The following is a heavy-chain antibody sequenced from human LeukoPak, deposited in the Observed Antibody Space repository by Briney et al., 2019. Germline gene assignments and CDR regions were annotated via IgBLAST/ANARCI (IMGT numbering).Heavy chain of an antibody. Sequence: ASVKVSCKASGYTFTSYCMHWVRQAPGQGLEWMGIINPSGGTTSYAQKFQGRVTMTRDTSTSTVYMELSSLRSEDTAVYYCARDRGYGSGNYDAFDIWGQGTMVTVSS. CDR2: INPSGGTT. D-gene: IGHD3-10*01. J-gene: IGHJ3*02. V-gene: IGHV1-46*01. CDR3: ARDRGYGSGNYDAFDI. CDR1: GYTFTSYC.